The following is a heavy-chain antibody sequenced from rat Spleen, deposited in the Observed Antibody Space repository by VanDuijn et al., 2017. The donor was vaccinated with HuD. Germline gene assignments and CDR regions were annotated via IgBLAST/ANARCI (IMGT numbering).Heavy chain of an antibody. V-gene: IGHV2S8*01. Sequence: QVQLKESGPDLVQPSQTLSLTCTVSGFSLTSYGVSWVRQPPGKGLEWIAAISSGGSTYYNSVLKSRLSISRDTSKSQVFLKMNSLQTEDTAMYFCARGAYWGQGTLVTVSS. CDR3: ARGAY. J-gene: IGHJ3*01. CDR2: ISSGGST. CDR1: GFSLTSYG.